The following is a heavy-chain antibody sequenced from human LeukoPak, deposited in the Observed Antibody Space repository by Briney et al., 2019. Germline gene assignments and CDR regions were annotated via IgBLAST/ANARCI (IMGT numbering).Heavy chain of an antibody. Sequence: PSETLSLTCTVSGGSFSSYYWSWIRQPPGKGLEWIGFIYHSGSTSYNPSLKSRVTISVDTSRNQFSLKLSSVTAADTAVYYCARGDVGSPTWVTFNFWGQGTLVTVSS. D-gene: IGHD3-10*01. CDR3: ARGDVGSPTWVTFNF. J-gene: IGHJ4*02. CDR2: IYHSGST. CDR1: GGSFSSYY. V-gene: IGHV4-59*01.